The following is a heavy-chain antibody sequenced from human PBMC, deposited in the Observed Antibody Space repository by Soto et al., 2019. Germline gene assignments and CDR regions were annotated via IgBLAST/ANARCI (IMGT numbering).Heavy chain of an antibody. D-gene: IGHD1-7*01. V-gene: IGHV1-2*04. CDR2: INPDSGGT. CDR3: ARDPLTGTTDTHAGPWFDP. CDR1: GYTLNGYY. J-gene: IGHJ5*02. Sequence: GASVKVSCTASGYTLNGYYMHWVRQAHGQGLEWMGWINPDSGGTNYAQKFQGWVTMTRDTSISTAYMELSRLRSDDTAVYYCARDPLTGTTDTHAGPWFDPWGQGTLVTVSS.